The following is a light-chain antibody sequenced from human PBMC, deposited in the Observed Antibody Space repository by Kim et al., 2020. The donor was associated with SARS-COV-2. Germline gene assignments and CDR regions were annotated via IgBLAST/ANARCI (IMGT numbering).Light chain of an antibody. J-gene: IGLJ1*01. Sequence: GQSVTISCTGTSRDVGNYNRVSWYQQPPGTAPKLMIYEVSNRPSGVPDRFSGSKSANTASLTISGLQAEDEADYYCSSYTSSSTYVFGTGTKVTVL. CDR2: EVS. CDR1: SRDVGNYNR. CDR3: SSYTSSSTYV. V-gene: IGLV2-18*02.